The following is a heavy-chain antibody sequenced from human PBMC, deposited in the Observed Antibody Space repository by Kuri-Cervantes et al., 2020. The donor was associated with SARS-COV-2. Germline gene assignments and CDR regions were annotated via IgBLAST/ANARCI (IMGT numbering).Heavy chain of an antibody. CDR3: AGGEQLVLWYYYYGMDV. Sequence: ASVKVSCKASGYTFTGYYMHWVRQAPGQGLEWMGWINPSGGTKYAQKFQGRVTMTRDTSTSTAYMELSSLRSEDTAVYYCAGGEQLVLWYYYYGMDVWGQGTTVTVSS. V-gene: IGHV1-2*02. D-gene: IGHD6-6*01. CDR1: GYTFTGYY. J-gene: IGHJ6*02. CDR2: INPSGGT.